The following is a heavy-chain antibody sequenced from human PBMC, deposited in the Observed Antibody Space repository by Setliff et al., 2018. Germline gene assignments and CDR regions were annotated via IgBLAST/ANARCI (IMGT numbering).Heavy chain of an antibody. J-gene: IGHJ4*02. D-gene: IGHD3-22*01. CDR2: ISGSGGST. V-gene: IGHV3-23*01. CDR1: GFTFSSYA. Sequence: GGSLRLSCAASGFTFSSYAMSWVRQAPGKGLEWVSAISGSGGSTYYADSVKGRFTISRDNSKNTLYLQMNSLRAEDTAVYYCATGLPYYDSSGYYLFDYWGQGTLVTVSS. CDR3: ATGLPYYDSSGYYLFDY.